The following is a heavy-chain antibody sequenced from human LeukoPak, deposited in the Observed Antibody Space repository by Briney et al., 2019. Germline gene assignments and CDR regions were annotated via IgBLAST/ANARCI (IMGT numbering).Heavy chain of an antibody. D-gene: IGHD5-18*01. CDR2: IYSGGST. V-gene: IGHV3-53*05. CDR1: GFTVSSNY. J-gene: IGHJ4*02. CDR3: AKDMRYSYGRDY. Sequence: PGGSLRLSCAASGFTVSSNYMSWVRQAPGKGLEWVSVIYSGGSTYYADSVKGRFTISRDNSKNTLYLQMNSLRAEDTAVYYCAKDMRYSYGRDYWGQGTLVTVSS.